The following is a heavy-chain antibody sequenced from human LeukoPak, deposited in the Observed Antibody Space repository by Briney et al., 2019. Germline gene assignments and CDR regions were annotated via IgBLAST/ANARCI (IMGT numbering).Heavy chain of an antibody. Sequence: SETLSLTCTVSGGSVSNYYWSWIRQSPGRGLEWIGYIYYTETSYNPSLKSRVTISVDTSKNQFSLKPSSVTAADTAVYYCAAIYSSGWYLLNWGQGTLVTVSS. CDR3: AAIYSSGWYLLN. CDR1: GGSVSNYY. D-gene: IGHD6-19*01. CDR2: IYYTET. J-gene: IGHJ4*02. V-gene: IGHV4-59*02.